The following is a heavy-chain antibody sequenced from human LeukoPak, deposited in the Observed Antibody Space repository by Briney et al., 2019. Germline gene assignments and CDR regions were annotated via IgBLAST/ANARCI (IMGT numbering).Heavy chain of an antibody. V-gene: IGHV3-7*05. D-gene: IGHD3-10*01. CDR3: ARWSHVSGRWFLDN. Sequence: GGSLRLSCEASGFRLDNYWMTWVRQAPGKGLEWVADINEDGSRIYSLDSVKGRFTISRDNAKNSLSLQLNTLRAEDTAVYYCARWSHVSGRWFLDNWGRGTLVSVSS. J-gene: IGHJ4*02. CDR2: INEDGSRI. CDR1: GFRLDNYW.